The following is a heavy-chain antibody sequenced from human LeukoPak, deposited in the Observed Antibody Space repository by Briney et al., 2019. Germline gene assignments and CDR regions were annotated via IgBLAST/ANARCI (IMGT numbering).Heavy chain of an antibody. V-gene: IGHV3-23*01. Sequence: GGSLRLSCAASGFTFSNFPMTWVRQAPGKGLEAFSSISGSGGSTYYADSVKGRFTISRDNSKNTLYLQMNSLRAEDTAVYYCAKDGWMDTFDYWGQGTLVTVSS. J-gene: IGHJ4*02. CDR3: AKDGWMDTFDY. CDR1: GFTFSNFP. CDR2: ISGSGGST. D-gene: IGHD5-18*01.